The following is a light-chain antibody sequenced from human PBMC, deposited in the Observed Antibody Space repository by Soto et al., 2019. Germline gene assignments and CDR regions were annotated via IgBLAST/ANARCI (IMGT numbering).Light chain of an antibody. CDR3: QQSYNTPLT. V-gene: IGKV2-28*01. Sequence: DIVMTQSPLSLPVTPGEPASISCRSSQSLLHSNGYNYLDWYLQKPGQSPQLLIYLGSNRSSGVPDRFSGSGSGTDFTLTISSLQPEDFATYYCQQSYNTPLTFGPGTKVDIK. CDR1: QSLLHSNGYNY. J-gene: IGKJ3*01. CDR2: LGS.